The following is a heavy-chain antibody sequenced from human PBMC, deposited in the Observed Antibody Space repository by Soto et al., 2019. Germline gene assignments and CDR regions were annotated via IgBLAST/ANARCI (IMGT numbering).Heavy chain of an antibody. V-gene: IGHV4-34*01. D-gene: IGHD2-2*01. CDR1: GGSFSGYY. Sequence: PSETLSLTCVYGGSFSGYYWSWIRQSPGKGLEWIGEINHSGSTNNYNPSLKSRVTISVDTSKKQISLKLTSVTAADTAVYYCATDSTSRYYGMDVWGQGTTVT. J-gene: IGHJ6*02. CDR2: INHSGST. CDR3: ATDSTSRYYGMDV.